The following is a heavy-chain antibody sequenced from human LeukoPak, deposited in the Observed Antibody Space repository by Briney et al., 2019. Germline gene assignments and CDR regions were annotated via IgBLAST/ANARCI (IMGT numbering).Heavy chain of an antibody. CDR1: GFTFSSYS. D-gene: IGHD3/OR15-3a*01. J-gene: IGHJ4*02. Sequence: GGSLRLSCAASGFTFSSYSMNWVRQAPGKGLEWVSSISSSSSYIYYADSVKGRFTISRDNAKNSLYLQMNSLRAEDTAVYYCASQRGLVKFDYWGQGTLVTVSS. CDR3: ASQRGLVKFDY. CDR2: ISSSSSYI. V-gene: IGHV3-21*01.